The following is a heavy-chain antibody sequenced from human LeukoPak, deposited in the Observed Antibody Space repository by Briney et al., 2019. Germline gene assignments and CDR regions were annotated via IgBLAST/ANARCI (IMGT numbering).Heavy chain of an antibody. CDR1: GFTFDDYG. D-gene: IGHD6-13*01. Sequence: GGSLRLSCAASGFTFDDYGMSWVREVPGKGLEWVSGINWKGGSTVYADSVKGRFTISRDNAKNSLYLQMNSLRAEDTAFYYWATVRHAAGTWFDYWGQGTLVTVSS. V-gene: IGHV3-20*04. CDR3: ATVRHAAGTWFDY. J-gene: IGHJ4*02. CDR2: INWKGGST.